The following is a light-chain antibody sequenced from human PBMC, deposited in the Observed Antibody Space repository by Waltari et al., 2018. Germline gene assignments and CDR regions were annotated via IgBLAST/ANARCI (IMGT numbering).Light chain of an antibody. CDR3: QQYYTTPRGT. V-gene: IGKV4-1*01. J-gene: IGKJ1*01. Sequence: DIVMTQSPDSLAVSLGERAPINCKSSQSVLYSSNNRNYLAWYQQKPGQPPKLLIYWASTRESGVPDRFSGSGSGTDFTLTISSLQAEDVAVYYCQQYYTTPRGTFGQGTKVEIK. CDR1: QSVLYSSNNRNY. CDR2: WAS.